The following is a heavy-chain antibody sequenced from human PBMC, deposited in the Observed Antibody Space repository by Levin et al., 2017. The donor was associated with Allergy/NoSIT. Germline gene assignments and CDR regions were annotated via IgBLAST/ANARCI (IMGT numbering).Heavy chain of an antibody. CDR2: ISSSSSYT. D-gene: IGHD4-17*01. CDR1: GFTFSDYY. Sequence: GESLKISCAASGFTFSDYYMSWIRQAPGKGLEWVSYISSSSSYTNYADSVKGRFTISRDNAKNSLYLQMNSLRAEDTAVYYCARYSNNGDHDYWGQGTLVTVSS. CDR3: ARYSNNGDHDY. J-gene: IGHJ4*02. V-gene: IGHV3-11*03.